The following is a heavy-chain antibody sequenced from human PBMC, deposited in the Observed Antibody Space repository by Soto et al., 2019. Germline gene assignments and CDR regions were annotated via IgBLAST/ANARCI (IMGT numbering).Heavy chain of an antibody. V-gene: IGHV1-3*01. Sequence: GASVKVSCKAFGYTFTSYAMHWVRQAPGQRLEWMGWINAGNGNTKYSQKFQGRVTITADESTSTAYMELSSLRSEDTAVYYCARWLDSSGYYVWGQGTLVTVSS. D-gene: IGHD3-22*01. J-gene: IGHJ4*02. CDR2: INAGNGNT. CDR3: ARWLDSSGYYV. CDR1: GYTFTSYA.